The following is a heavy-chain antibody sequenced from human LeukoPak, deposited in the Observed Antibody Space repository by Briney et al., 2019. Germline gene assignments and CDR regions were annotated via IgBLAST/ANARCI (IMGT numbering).Heavy chain of an antibody. D-gene: IGHD3-10*01. J-gene: IGHJ4*02. CDR3: ARDRDGVFEY. CDR2: INQSGST. Sequence: SETLSLTCAVFGGPFSGYHWSWIRQSRGQELEWIGEINQSGSTNCSPSLKSRVTVSIDTSKNQFSLKLSSVTAADAAVYYCARDRDGVFEYWGQGTLVTVSS. CDR1: GGPFSGYH. V-gene: IGHV4-34*01.